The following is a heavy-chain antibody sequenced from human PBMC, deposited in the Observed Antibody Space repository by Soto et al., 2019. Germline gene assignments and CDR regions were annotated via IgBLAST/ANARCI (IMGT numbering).Heavy chain of an antibody. Sequence: SQTLSLTCAITGDSVPSNSAGWSWVRQSPSRGLVWLGRTYYRSKWYYEYAVSVRGRITINPDTSKNQYSLQLNSVTPEDTAVYFCARGEQYSGRIFDYWGQGTLVTVSS. CDR3: ARGEQYSGRIFDY. CDR1: GDSVPSNSAG. CDR2: TYYRSKWYY. J-gene: IGHJ4*01. V-gene: IGHV6-1*01. D-gene: IGHD1-26*01.